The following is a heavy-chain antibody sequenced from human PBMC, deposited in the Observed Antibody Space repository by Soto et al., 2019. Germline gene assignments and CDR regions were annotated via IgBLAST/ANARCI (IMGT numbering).Heavy chain of an antibody. D-gene: IGHD3-22*01. V-gene: IGHV3-48*02. Sequence: EVQLVESGGGLVQPGGSLRLSCAASGFTFSSYSMNWVRQAPGKGLEWVSYISSSSSTIYYADSVKGRFTISRDNAKNSLYLQMNSLRDEDTAVYYCARDSGYYDSSCYYYISYYGMDVWGQGTTVTVSS. CDR2: ISSSSSTI. J-gene: IGHJ6*02. CDR3: ARDSGYYDSSCYYYISYYGMDV. CDR1: GFTFSSYS.